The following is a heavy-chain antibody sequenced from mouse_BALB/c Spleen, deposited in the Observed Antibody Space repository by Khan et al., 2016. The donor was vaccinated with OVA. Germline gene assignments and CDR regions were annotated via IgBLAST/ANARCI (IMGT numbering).Heavy chain of an antibody. D-gene: IGHD1-1*01. CDR1: GYSITSDYA. J-gene: IGHJ2*01. CDR2: ISYSGST. V-gene: IGHV3-2*02. CDR3: ASIIVYYCGSSFEGYCFDY. Sequence: EVQLQESGPGLVKPSQSLSLTCTVTGYSITSDYAWNWIRQFPGNKLEWMGYISYSGSTAYNPSLKSRISITRDTSKNQVFLQLNSVTTEDTATYYCASIIVYYCGSSFEGYCFDYWGQGTTLTVSS.